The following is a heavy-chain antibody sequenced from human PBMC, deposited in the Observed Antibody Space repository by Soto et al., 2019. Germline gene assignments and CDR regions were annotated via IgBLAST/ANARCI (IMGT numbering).Heavy chain of an antibody. CDR3: ANRRPIRTLRYYYYYMDV. J-gene: IGHJ6*03. Sequence: GGSLRLSCAASGFTFSGYAMSWVRQAPGKGLEWVSTISGGGGSTNYADSVNGLFTISRDNSKNTLYLQMNSLRAEDTAVYYCANRRPIRTLRYYYYYMDVWGKGTTVTVSS. CDR1: GFTFSGYA. CDR2: ISGGGGST. D-gene: IGHD1-7*01. V-gene: IGHV3-23*01.